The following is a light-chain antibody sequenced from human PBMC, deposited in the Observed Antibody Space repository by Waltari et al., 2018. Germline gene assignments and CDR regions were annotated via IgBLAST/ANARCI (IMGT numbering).Light chain of an antibody. V-gene: IGKV1-39*01. Sequence: DIQMTQSPSSLSASVGDRVTITWRASQSISSYLNWYQQKPGKAPKLLIDAASSLQSGVPSRFIGSGSGTDFTLTISSLQPEDFATYYCQQSYTRTFGQGTKVEIK. CDR2: AAS. J-gene: IGKJ1*01. CDR1: QSISSY. CDR3: QQSYTRT.